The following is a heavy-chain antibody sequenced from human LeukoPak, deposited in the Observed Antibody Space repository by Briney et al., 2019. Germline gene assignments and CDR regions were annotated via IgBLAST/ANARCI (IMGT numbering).Heavy chain of an antibody. CDR3: ARGWLQSGFDY. V-gene: IGHV4-39*07. CDR2: IYYSGGT. Sequence: PSETLSLTCTVSGGSISSNGYYWAWFRQPPGKGLEWIGSIYYSGGTYYNPSLKSRVTISIDTSKNQFSLKLRSVTPEDTAVYYCARGWLQSGFDYWAQGTLVTVSS. J-gene: IGHJ4*02. D-gene: IGHD5-24*01. CDR1: GGSISSNGYY.